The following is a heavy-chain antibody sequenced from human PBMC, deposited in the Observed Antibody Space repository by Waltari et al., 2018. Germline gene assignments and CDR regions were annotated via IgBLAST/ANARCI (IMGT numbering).Heavy chain of an antibody. CDR3: AWGVREGQDY. D-gene: IGHD3-10*01. CDR2: IYSGGIT. J-gene: IGHJ4*02. Sequence: EVQLVESGGGLIQPGGSLRLSGASSGFTVRSKSMCWVRQATGKGLEWVSVIYSGGITYYADSVKGRFTISRDNSKNTLYLQMNSLRAEDTAVYYCAWGVREGQDYWGQGTLVTVSS. CDR1: GFTVRSKS. V-gene: IGHV3-53*01.